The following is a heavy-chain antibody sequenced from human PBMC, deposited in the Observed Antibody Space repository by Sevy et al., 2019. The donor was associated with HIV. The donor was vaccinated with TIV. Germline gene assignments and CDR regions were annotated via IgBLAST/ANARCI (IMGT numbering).Heavy chain of an antibody. V-gene: IGHV3-15*01. J-gene: IGHJ4*02. Sequence: GGSLRLSCAASGFTFSNAWMSWVRQAPGKGLEWVGRIKSKTDGGTTDYAAPVKGRFTISRDDSKNTLDLQMNSLKTEETAVYYCTTDRDSGGDSGIWGQGTLVTVSS. CDR2: IKSKTDGGTT. D-gene: IGHD2-21*01. CDR1: GFTFSNAW. CDR3: TTDRDSGGDSGI.